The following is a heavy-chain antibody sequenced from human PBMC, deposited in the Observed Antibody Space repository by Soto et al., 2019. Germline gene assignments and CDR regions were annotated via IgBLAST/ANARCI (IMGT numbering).Heavy chain of an antibody. CDR1: GASLSDNY. D-gene: IGHD2-21*01. Sequence: PSETLSLTCAVYGASLSDNYCNWLRQPPGKGLEWIGEINHSGNTNYNPSLRSRVTISIDTSKNQLSLNLRSVSAADTAVYYCARGRGEFDDWGKGTPVTVSS. CDR3: ARGRGEFDD. V-gene: IGHV4-34*01. J-gene: IGHJ5*02. CDR2: INHSGNT.